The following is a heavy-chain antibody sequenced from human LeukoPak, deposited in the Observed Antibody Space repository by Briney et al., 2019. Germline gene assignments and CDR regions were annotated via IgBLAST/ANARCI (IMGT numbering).Heavy chain of an antibody. J-gene: IGHJ6*03. V-gene: IGHV4-34*01. Sequence: SETLSLTCAVHGGSFSGYYWSWIRQPPGKGLEWIGEINHSGSTNYNPSLKSRVTISVDTSKNQFSLKLSSVTAADTAVYYCARGPDYDFLYYYMDVWGKGTTVTVSS. D-gene: IGHD3-3*01. CDR3: ARGPDYDFLYYYMDV. CDR1: GGSFSGYY. CDR2: INHSGST.